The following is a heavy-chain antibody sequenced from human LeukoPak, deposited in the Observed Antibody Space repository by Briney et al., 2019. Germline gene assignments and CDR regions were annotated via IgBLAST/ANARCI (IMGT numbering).Heavy chain of an antibody. CDR2: ISSTSSYT. CDR1: GFTFSDYY. CDR3: ARVGIQLWFNY. J-gene: IGHJ4*02. V-gene: IGHV3-11*06. Sequence: GGSLRLSCAASGFTFSDYYMTWIRQAPGKGLEWLSYISSTSSYTNYADSVEGRFTISRDNAKNSLYLQMNSLRAEDTAVYCWARVGIQLWFNYWGQRSLVTVSA. D-gene: IGHD5-18*01.